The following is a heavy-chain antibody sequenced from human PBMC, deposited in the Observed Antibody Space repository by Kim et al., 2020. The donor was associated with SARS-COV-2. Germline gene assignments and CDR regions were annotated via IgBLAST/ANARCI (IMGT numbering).Heavy chain of an antibody. V-gene: IGHV1-69*13. Sequence: SVKVSCKASGGTFSSYAISWVRQAPGQGLEWMGGIIPIFGTANYAQKFQGRVTITADESTSTAYMELSSLRSEDTAVYYCASAHIAVAGHFQHWGQGTLVTVSS. CDR2: IIPIFGTA. CDR3: ASAHIAVAGHFQH. J-gene: IGHJ1*01. CDR1: GGTFSSYA. D-gene: IGHD6-19*01.